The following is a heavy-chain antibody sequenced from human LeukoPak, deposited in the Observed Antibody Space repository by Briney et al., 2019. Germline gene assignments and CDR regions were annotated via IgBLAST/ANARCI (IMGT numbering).Heavy chain of an antibody. V-gene: IGHV3-33*01. J-gene: IGHJ4*02. Sequence: HPGGSLRLSCAASGFTFSSYGMHWVRQAPGKGLEWVAVIWYDGSNKYYADSVKGRFTISRDNSKNTLYLQMNSLRAEDTAVYYCARGDHYYDSSGYYGSPDYWGQGTLVTVSS. CDR3: ARGDHYYDSSGYYGSPDY. D-gene: IGHD3-22*01. CDR1: GFTFSSYG. CDR2: IWYDGSNK.